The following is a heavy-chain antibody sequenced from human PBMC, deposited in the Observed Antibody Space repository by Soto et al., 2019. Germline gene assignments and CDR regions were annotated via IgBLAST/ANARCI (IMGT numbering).Heavy chain of an antibody. J-gene: IGHJ3*02. D-gene: IGHD2-21*02. Sequence: QVQLVQSGAEVKKPGASVKVSCKVSGYTLTELSMHWVRQAPGKGLEWMGGFDPEDGETIYAQKFQGRVTMTKDTSTDTAYMELSSLRSEDTAVYYCATDRICGGDCYPRRGAFDIWGQGTMVTVSS. V-gene: IGHV1-24*01. CDR3: ATDRICGGDCYPRRGAFDI. CDR1: GYTLTELS. CDR2: FDPEDGET.